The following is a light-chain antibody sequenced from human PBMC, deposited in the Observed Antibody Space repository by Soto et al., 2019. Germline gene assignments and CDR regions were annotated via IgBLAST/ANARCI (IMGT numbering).Light chain of an antibody. CDR2: DAS. CDR3: QQYDNWAIT. Sequence: EIVLTQSPGTLSLSPGERATLSCRASQTFSSNYLSWCQQRPGQAPRLLIYDASNRATGIPDRFSGSGSGTDFTLTFSSLEPEDFAVYYCQQYDNWAITFGQGTRLEI. CDR1: QTFSSNY. J-gene: IGKJ5*01. V-gene: IGKV3-20*01.